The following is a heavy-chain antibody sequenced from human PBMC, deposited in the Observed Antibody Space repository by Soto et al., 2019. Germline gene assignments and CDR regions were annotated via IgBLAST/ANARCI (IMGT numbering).Heavy chain of an antibody. Sequence: ESGGGLVQPGGSLRLSCAASGFTFSSYAMSWVRQPPGKGLEWVSAISGSGGSTYYADSVKGRFTISRDNSKNTLFLQMNSLRAEDTAVYYCAKDGSQRGPEIYFDYWGQGTLVTVSS. V-gene: IGHV3-23*01. CDR1: GFTFSSYA. CDR3: AKDGSQRGPEIYFDY. CDR2: ISGSGGST. D-gene: IGHD1-1*01. J-gene: IGHJ4*02.